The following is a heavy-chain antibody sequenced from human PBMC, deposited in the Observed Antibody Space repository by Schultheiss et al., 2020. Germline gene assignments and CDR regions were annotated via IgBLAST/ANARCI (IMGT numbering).Heavy chain of an antibody. CDR2: FGFAGDP. D-gene: IGHD3-22*01. CDR3: ARGKVVRNPYYFDE. V-gene: IGHV3-13*05. Sequence: SLRLSCAASGFTFNIYDIHWVRQVSGKGLEWVSGFGFAGDPDYPDSVKGRFTISRDNSKNTLYLQMNSLRAEDTAVYYCARGKVVRNPYYFDEWGQGTLITVSS. CDR1: GFTFNIYD. J-gene: IGHJ4*02.